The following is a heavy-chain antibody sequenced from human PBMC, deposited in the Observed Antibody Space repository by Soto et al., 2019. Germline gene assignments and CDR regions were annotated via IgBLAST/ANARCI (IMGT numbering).Heavy chain of an antibody. J-gene: IGHJ6*02. D-gene: IGHD3-10*01. Sequence: GGSLRLSCAASGFTFSSYAMHWVRQAPGKGLEWVAVISYDGSNKYYADSVKGRFTISRDNSKNTLYLQMNSLRAEDTAVYYCAREEADSGPYYYYYGMDVWGQGTTVTVSS. CDR2: ISYDGSNK. CDR3: AREEADSGPYYYYYGMDV. CDR1: GFTFSSYA. V-gene: IGHV3-30-3*01.